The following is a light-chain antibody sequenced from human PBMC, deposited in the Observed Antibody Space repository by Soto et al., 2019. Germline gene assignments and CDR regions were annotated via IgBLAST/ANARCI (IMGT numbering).Light chain of an antibody. CDR2: GAS. V-gene: IGKV3-15*01. CDR3: QQYNNWPPT. CDR1: QSVTSN. Sequence: EIVMTQSPATLSVSPGERATLSCRASQSVTSNLAWYQQKPGQAPRLLIYGASTRATGIPARFSGSGSGTEFTLTISSLQSEYFAVYYCQQYNNWPPTCGQGPRLEIK. J-gene: IGKJ5*01.